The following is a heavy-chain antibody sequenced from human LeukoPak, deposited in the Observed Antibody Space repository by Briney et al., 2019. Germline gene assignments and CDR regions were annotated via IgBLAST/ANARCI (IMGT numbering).Heavy chain of an antibody. J-gene: IGHJ4*02. Sequence: GGSLRLSCAASGFTFSSYAMHWVRQAPGKGLEWVAVISYDGSNKYYADSVKGRFTISRDNSKNTLYLQMNSLRAEDTAVYYCAKDSLGGTSYLNSYFDYWGRGTLVTVSS. D-gene: IGHD1-26*01. CDR1: GFTFSSYA. CDR3: AKDSLGGTSYLNSYFDY. V-gene: IGHV3-30-3*01. CDR2: ISYDGSNK.